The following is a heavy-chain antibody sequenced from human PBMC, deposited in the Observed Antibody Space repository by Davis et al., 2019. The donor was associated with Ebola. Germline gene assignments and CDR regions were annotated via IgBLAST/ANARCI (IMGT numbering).Heavy chain of an antibody. J-gene: IGHJ4*02. CDR1: GFTFSNYD. V-gene: IGHV3-23*01. CDR2: ISASEGHT. CDR3: ARAGIVGATTRSL. Sequence: GESLKISCAASGFTFSNYDMSWVRHVPGKGLEWVSTISASEGHTHYSDSVRGRFTISRDNSKNTLYLQMNSLRAEDTAVYYCARAGIVGATTRSLWGQGTLVTVSS. D-gene: IGHD1-26*01.